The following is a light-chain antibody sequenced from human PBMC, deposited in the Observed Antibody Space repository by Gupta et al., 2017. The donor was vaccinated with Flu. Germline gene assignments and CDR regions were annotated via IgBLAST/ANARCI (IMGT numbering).Light chain of an antibody. V-gene: IGKV2-30*01. CDR2: EVS. Sequence: DVVMTQSPLSLPVTLGQPASISCRSSQSLVDSDGNTYLNWFQQRPGQSPRRLIYEVSNRDSGVPYRFSGSGSGTDFTLKISRVEAEDVWVYYCMKGTHPWTFGQGTKLEIK. CDR1: QSLVDSDGNTY. J-gene: IGKJ2*02. CDR3: MKGTHPWT.